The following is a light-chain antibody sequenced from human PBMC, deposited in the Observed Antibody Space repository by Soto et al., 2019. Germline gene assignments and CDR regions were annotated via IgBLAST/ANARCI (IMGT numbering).Light chain of an antibody. CDR3: SSYTTSFTRV. J-gene: IGLJ1*01. V-gene: IGLV2-14*01. CDR1: SSDVGGYNY. Sequence: SAVTQPACVSGSLGESITISCTGTSSDVGGYNYVSWYQQHPGKAPKLMIYEVSNRPSGVSNRFSGSKSGNTASLTISGLQAEDEADYYCSSYTTSFTRVFGTGTKVTV. CDR2: EVS.